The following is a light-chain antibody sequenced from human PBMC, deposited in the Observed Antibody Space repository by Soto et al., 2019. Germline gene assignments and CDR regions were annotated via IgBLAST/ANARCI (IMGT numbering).Light chain of an antibody. J-gene: IGKJ1*01. CDR2: GAS. Sequence: IVLTQSPCTLSLSQAARVILSCMASQTVNNNYLAWCQQKPGQAPRLLIYGASRRATGIPDRFSGSASGTDFTLTISRLQPEDFAMYYCQQYSGSPRTFGQGTQLDIK. V-gene: IGKV3-20*01. CDR1: QTVNNNY. CDR3: QQYSGSPRT.